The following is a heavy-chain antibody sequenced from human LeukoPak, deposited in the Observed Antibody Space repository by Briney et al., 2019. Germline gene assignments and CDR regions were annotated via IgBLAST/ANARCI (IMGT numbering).Heavy chain of an antibody. CDR3: ARSRITIFGVVKSRFDP. Sequence: ASVKVSCKASGYTFTGYYMHWVRQAPGQGLEWMGWINPNSGGTNYAQKFQDRVTMTRDTSISTAYMELSRLRSDDTAVYYCARSRITIFGVVKSRFDPWGQGTLVTVSS. V-gene: IGHV1-2*02. CDR2: INPNSGGT. J-gene: IGHJ5*02. D-gene: IGHD3-3*01. CDR1: GYTFTGYY.